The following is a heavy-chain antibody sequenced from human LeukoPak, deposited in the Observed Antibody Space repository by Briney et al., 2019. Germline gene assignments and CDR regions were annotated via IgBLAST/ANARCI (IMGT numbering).Heavy chain of an antibody. V-gene: IGHV1-69*04. CDR1: GGTFSSYA. CDR3: ATAREASCYLCDYYYYGMDV. J-gene: IGHJ6*02. Sequence: ASVTVSFKASGGTFSSYAISWVRQAPGQGLEWMGRIIPILGIANYAQKFQGRVTITADKSTSTAYMELSSLRSEDTAVYYCATAREASCYLCDYYYYGMDVWGQGTTVTVS. CDR2: IIPILGIA. D-gene: IGHD2-2*01.